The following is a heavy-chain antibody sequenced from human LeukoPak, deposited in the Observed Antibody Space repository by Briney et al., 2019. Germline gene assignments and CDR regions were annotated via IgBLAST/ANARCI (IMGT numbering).Heavy chain of an antibody. CDR2: ISSSSSYI. D-gene: IGHD3-22*01. CDR1: GFTFSSYS. Sequence: GGSLRLSCAASGFTFSSYSMNWVRQAPGKGLEWVSSISSSSSYIYYADSVKGRFTISRDNAKNSLYLQMNGLRAEDTAVYYCARDRVGYYYDSSGYEFDYWGQGTLVTVSS. CDR3: ARDRVGYYYDSSGYEFDY. J-gene: IGHJ4*02. V-gene: IGHV3-21*01.